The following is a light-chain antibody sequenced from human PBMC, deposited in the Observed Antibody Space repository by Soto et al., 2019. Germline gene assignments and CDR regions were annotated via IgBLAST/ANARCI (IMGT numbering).Light chain of an antibody. CDR1: SSDVVNSKL. V-gene: IGLV2-14*03. CDR2: DVT. J-gene: IGLJ1*01. CDR3: CSFTRINTYV. Sequence: QSDLAKAAYVSGSPGQSITISCNGTSSDVVNSKLVSWYQQQPGKAPKLMVFDVTNRPSGVSNRFSGYKSGNTASLTISGLQAEDEGDYYCCSFTRINTYVFGTGTKVTGL.